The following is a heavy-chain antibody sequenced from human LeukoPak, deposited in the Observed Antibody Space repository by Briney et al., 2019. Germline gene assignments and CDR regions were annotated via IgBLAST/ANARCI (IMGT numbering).Heavy chain of an antibody. Sequence: SETLSLTYTVSGGSLSNSHWSWIRQPAGKGLEWIGIIYKTGSTNYNPSLKSRVTISRDTSKNQFSLKLSSVTAADTAVYYCASDLTTPPYSWFDPWGQGTLVTVSS. CDR2: IYKTGST. J-gene: IGHJ5*02. CDR3: ASDLTTPPYSWFDP. CDR1: GGSLSNSH. V-gene: IGHV4-4*07. D-gene: IGHD4/OR15-4a*01.